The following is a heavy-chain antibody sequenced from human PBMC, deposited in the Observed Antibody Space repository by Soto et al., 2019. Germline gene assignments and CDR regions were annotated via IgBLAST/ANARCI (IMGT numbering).Heavy chain of an antibody. V-gene: IGHV3-23*01. CDR1: GFTFSSYA. J-gene: IGHJ4*02. D-gene: IGHD3-3*01. CDR2: ISGSGGST. CDR3: EKARIPQSITIFGVVQGYYFDY. Sequence: EVQLLESGGGLVQPGGSLRLSCAASGFTFSSYAMSWVRQAPGKGLELVSAISGSGGSTYYADSVKGRFTISRDNSKNTLYLQMNSLRAEDTGVYYCEKARIPQSITIFGVVQGYYFDYWGQGTLATPSS.